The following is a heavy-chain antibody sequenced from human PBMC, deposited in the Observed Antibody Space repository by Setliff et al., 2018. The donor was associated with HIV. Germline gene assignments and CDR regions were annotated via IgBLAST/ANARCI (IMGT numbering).Heavy chain of an antibody. CDR2: ISAYNGNT. Sequence: VASVKVSCKASGYTFSTYGISWVRQAPGQGLEWMGWISAYNGNTNYAQKLQGRVTMTTDTSTSTAYMELRSLRSDDTAVYYCARLAVDFHPFDIWGQGTMVTVSS. V-gene: IGHV1-18*01. D-gene: IGHD6-19*01. CDR1: GYTFSTYG. CDR3: ARLAVDFHPFDI. J-gene: IGHJ3*02.